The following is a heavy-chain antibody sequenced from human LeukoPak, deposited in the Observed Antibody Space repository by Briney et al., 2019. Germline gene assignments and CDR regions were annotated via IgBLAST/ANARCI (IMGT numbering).Heavy chain of an antibody. D-gene: IGHD3-22*01. J-gene: IGHJ4*02. Sequence: GRSLRLSCAASGFTFDDYAMPWVRQAPGKGLEWVSGISWNSGSIGYADSVKGRFTISRDNAKNSLYLQMNSLRAEDTALYYCAKDAGGSSGYYYYFDYWGQGTLVTVSP. CDR1: GFTFDDYA. CDR3: AKDAGGSSGYYYYFDY. CDR2: ISWNSGSI. V-gene: IGHV3-9*01.